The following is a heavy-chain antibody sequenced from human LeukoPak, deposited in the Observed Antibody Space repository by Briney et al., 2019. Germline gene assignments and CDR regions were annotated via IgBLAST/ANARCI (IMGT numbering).Heavy chain of an antibody. J-gene: IGHJ4*02. CDR3: ARAPRRSSSWYGPTIDY. Sequence: SETLSLTCAVYGGSFSGYYWSWIRQHPGKGLEWIGYIYYSGSTYYNPSLKSRVTISVDTSKNQFSLKLSSVTAADTAVYYCARAPRRSSSWYGPTIDYWGQGTLVTVSS. V-gene: IGHV4-31*11. CDR2: IYYSGST. D-gene: IGHD6-13*01. CDR1: GGSFSGYY.